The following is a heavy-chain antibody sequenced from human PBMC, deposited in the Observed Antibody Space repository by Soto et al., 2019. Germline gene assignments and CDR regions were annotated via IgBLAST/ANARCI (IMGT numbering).Heavy chain of an antibody. CDR1: GFTFSSYA. V-gene: IGHV3-23*01. Sequence: EVQLLESGGGLVQPGGSLRLSCAASGFTFSSYAMSWVRQAPGKGLEWVSAISGSGGSTYYADSVKGRFTISRDNSKNTLYLQMNSLRAEDTAVYYCAKGGYYYGSGSPAGWFDPWGQGTLVTVSS. J-gene: IGHJ5*02. CDR3: AKGGYYYGSGSPAGWFDP. CDR2: ISGSGGST. D-gene: IGHD3-10*01.